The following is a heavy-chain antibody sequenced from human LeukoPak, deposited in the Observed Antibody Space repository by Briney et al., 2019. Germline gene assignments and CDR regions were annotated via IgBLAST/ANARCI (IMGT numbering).Heavy chain of an antibody. V-gene: IGHV3-21*01. CDR2: ISSSSSYI. Sequence: GGSLRLSCAASGFPFSSYSMNGARQAPGKGLEGVSSISSSSSYIYYADSVKGRFTISRDNAKNSLYLQMNSLRAEDTAVYYCARDHTAVAVPDYWGQGTLVTVSS. J-gene: IGHJ4*02. D-gene: IGHD6-19*01. CDR1: GFPFSSYS. CDR3: ARDHTAVAVPDY.